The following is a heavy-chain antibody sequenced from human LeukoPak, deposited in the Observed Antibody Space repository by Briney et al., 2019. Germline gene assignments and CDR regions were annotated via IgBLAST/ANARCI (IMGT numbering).Heavy chain of an antibody. CDR1: GYTFTSYG. D-gene: IGHD3-22*01. J-gene: IGHJ4*02. CDR2: ISAYNGNT. V-gene: IGHV1-18*01. Sequence: ASVKVSCKASGYTFTSYGISWVRQAPGQGLEWMGWISAYNGNTNYAQKLQGRVTMTTDTSTSTAYMELRSLRSDDTAVYYCARVSSVAEVNLAHYGVYNYYDCSGYYTHWGQGTLVTVSS. CDR3: ARVSSVAEVNLAHYGVYNYYDCSGYYTH.